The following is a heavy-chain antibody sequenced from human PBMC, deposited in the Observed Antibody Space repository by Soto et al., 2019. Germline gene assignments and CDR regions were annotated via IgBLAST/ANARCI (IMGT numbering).Heavy chain of an antibody. CDR2: IYHSGST. CDR3: ARTGYYDSRESAFDI. D-gene: IGHD3-22*01. J-gene: IGHJ3*02. Sequence: PSETLSLTGAVSGGSISSSNWWSWVRQPPGRGLEWIGEIYHSGSTNYNPSLKSRVTISVDKSKKQFSLKLSSVTAADTAVYYCARTGYYDSRESAFDIWGQGTMVTV. CDR1: GGSISSSNW. V-gene: IGHV4-4*02.